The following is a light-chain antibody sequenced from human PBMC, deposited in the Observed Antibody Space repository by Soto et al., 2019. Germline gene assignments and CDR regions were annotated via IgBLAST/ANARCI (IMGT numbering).Light chain of an antibody. CDR3: QQYYTTPWT. Sequence: IGMTQSPDSLSVSLGERATINFKSSQSVLYSSNNKNYLAWYQQKPGQPPKLLIYWASTRESGVPDRFSGSGSGTDFTLTISSLQAEDVAVYYCQQYYTTPWTFGQGTKVDI. J-gene: IGKJ1*01. V-gene: IGKV4-1*01. CDR1: QSVLYSSNNKNY. CDR2: WAS.